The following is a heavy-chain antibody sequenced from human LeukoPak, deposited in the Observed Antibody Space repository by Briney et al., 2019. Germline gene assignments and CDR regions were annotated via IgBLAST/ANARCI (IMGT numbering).Heavy chain of an antibody. CDR1: GFTFINAW. CDR2: IKSKTDGGTT. V-gene: IGHV3-15*01. J-gene: IGHJ6*02. CDR3: AKDRWGGDGDLGDMDV. D-gene: IGHD4-17*01. Sequence: GGSLRLSCAASGFTFINAWMSWFRQAPGKGLEWVGRIKSKTDGGTTDYAAPVKGRFTISSDYSKTTLYLQMNSLKTEDTAVYYCAKDRWGGDGDLGDMDVWGQGTTVTVSS.